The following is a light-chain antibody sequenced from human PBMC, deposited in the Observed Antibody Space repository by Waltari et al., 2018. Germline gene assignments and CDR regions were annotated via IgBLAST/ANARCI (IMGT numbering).Light chain of an antibody. CDR3: QQYANSPYT. V-gene: IGKV3-20*01. J-gene: IGKJ2*01. Sequence: IVLTQSPGTLSLSTGQRATRSCRASQILSNHFLAWYQQMSGQPPRLLIYGASSRATGIPDRFSVAGSGTDFTLTISRLEAEDSAVYYCQQYANSPYTFGQGTKLEV. CDR2: GAS. CDR1: QILSNHF.